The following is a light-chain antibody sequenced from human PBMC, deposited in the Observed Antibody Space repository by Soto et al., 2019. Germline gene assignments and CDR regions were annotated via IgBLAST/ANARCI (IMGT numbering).Light chain of an antibody. Sequence: EIVMTQSPATLSLSPGERATLSCRASQSVSSDLVWYQQKPGQAPRLLIYDASTRATGVPARFSGSGSGTVFTLTISSLQSEDLAVYHCQQYSRWPLTFGGGTKVDIK. CDR1: QSVSSD. CDR2: DAS. V-gene: IGKV3-15*01. CDR3: QQYSRWPLT. J-gene: IGKJ4*01.